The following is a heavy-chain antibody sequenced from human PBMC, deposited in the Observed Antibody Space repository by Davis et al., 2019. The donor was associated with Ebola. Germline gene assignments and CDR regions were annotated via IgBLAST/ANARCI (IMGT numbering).Heavy chain of an antibody. V-gene: IGHV1-18*01. D-gene: IGHD5-18*01. CDR2: ISTYNGNT. CDR3: ARDRGWIQLSGLFDY. J-gene: IGHJ4*02. Sequence: ASVKVSCKASGYTFTSYGITWVRQAPGQGLEWMGWISTYNGNTNYAQKLQGRVTMTTDTSTSTAYMELRSLRSDDTAVYYCARDRGWIQLSGLFDYWGQGTLVTVSS. CDR1: GYTFTSYG.